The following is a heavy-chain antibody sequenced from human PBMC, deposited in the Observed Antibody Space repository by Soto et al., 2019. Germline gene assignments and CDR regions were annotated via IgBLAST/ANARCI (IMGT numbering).Heavy chain of an antibody. J-gene: IGHJ4*02. CDR3: ARKTDGSGTHPRAFYFDL. D-gene: IGHD3-10*01. V-gene: IGHV1-2*02. CDR2: INPNSGGT. CDR1: GYTFTAYY. Sequence: QVQLVQSGAEVKKPGASVKVSCEASGYTFTAYYIHWVRQAPGQGLEWMGWINPNSGGTNNAQKFQGRVTMNRETSISTGYMELSSLRYDDTAVYYCARKTDGSGTHPRAFYFDLWGQGTLVTLSS.